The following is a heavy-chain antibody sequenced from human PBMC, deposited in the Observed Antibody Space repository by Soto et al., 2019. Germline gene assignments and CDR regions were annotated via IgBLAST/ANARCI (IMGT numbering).Heavy chain of an antibody. V-gene: IGHV4-34*01. Sequence: LTCAVYGGSFSGYYWSWIRQPPGKGLEWIGEINHSGSTNYNPSLKSRVTISVDTSKNQFSLKLSSVTAADTAVYYCARANGDYDYWGQGTLVTVSS. CDR1: GGSFSGYY. J-gene: IGHJ4*02. D-gene: IGHD4-17*01. CDR2: INHSGST. CDR3: ARANGDYDY.